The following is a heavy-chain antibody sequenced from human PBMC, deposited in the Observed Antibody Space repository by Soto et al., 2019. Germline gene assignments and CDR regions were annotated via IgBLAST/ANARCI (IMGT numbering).Heavy chain of an antibody. CDR2: ISAYNGNT. V-gene: IGHV1-18*01. CDR3: ARGASDYIWGSYRLSDY. CDR1: GYTFTSYG. J-gene: IGHJ4*02. Sequence: QVQLVQSGAEVKKSGASVKVSCKASGYTFTSYGISWVRQAPGQGLEWMGWISAYNGNTNYAQKLQGRVTMTTDTSTSTAYMELRSLRSDDTAVYYCARGASDYIWGSYRLSDYWGQGTLVTVSS. D-gene: IGHD3-16*02.